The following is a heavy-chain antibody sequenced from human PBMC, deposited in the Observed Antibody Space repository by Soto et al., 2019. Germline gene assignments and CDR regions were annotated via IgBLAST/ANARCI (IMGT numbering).Heavy chain of an antibody. CDR3: VHRQNGDYASYYFDY. D-gene: IGHD4-17*01. Sequence: QITLKESGPPLVKPTQTLTLTCTFSGFSLSTTGVGVGWIRQSPGKALEWLALIYWDDDKRYSPFLKSRLTVTKDASKNQVVLTVTNMDPVDTATYFCVHRQNGDYASYYFDYWGQGTLVTVSS. CDR2: IYWDDDK. CDR1: GFSLSTTGVG. V-gene: IGHV2-5*02. J-gene: IGHJ4*02.